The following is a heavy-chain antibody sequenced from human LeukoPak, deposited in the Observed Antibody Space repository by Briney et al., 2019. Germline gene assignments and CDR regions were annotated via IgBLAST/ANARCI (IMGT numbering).Heavy chain of an antibody. J-gene: IGHJ4*02. CDR1: GFIFNSYG. CDR2: IRYDGSNK. Sequence: HPGGSLRLSCAASGFIFNSYGMHWVRQAPGKGPEWVAFIRYDGSNKYYADSVKGRFTISRDNSKNTLYLQMNSLRVEDTAVYYCATLPYYYDSSGSYYFDYWGQGTLVTVSS. V-gene: IGHV3-30*02. CDR3: ATLPYYYDSSGSYYFDY. D-gene: IGHD3-22*01.